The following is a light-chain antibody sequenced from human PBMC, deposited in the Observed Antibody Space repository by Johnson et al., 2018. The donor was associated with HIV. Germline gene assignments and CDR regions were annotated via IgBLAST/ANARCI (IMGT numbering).Light chain of an antibody. Sequence: QSVLTQPPSVSAAPGQKVIISCSGSTSNIGNNYVSWYQQLPGTAPKLLIYDNNKRPSGIPDRFSGSKSGTSATLGITGLQTGDEADYYCGTWDSSLSSVYVFGTWTKVTVL. CDR1: TSNIGNNY. J-gene: IGLJ1*01. V-gene: IGLV1-51*01. CDR3: GTWDSSLSSVYV. CDR2: DNN.